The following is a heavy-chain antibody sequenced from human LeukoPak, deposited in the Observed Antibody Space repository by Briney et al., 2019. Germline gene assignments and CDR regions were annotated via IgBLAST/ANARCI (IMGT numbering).Heavy chain of an antibody. CDR1: GFTFSSYS. J-gene: IGHJ3*02. CDR3: ARDAHVLRYFDWFPHDAFDI. Sequence: PGGSLRLSRAASGFTFSSYSMNWVRQPPGKGLEWVSSISSSGSYIYYADSVKGRFSISRDSAKNSLYLQMNSLRAEDTAVYYCARDAHVLRYFDWFPHDAFDIWGQGTMVTVSS. V-gene: IGHV3-21*04. CDR2: ISSSGSYI. D-gene: IGHD3-9*01.